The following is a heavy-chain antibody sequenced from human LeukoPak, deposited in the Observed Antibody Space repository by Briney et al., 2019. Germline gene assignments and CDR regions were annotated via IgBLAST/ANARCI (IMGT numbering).Heavy chain of an antibody. CDR1: GFTFSSYS. CDR2: ISSSSSYI. Sequence: GGSLRLSCAASGFTFSSYSMNWVRQAPGNGLEWVSSISSSSSYIYYADSVKGRFTISRDNAKNSLYLQMNSLRAEDTAVYYCARDSEAAAGTGDYWGQGTLVTVSS. J-gene: IGHJ4*02. D-gene: IGHD6-25*01. CDR3: ARDSEAAAGTGDY. V-gene: IGHV3-21*01.